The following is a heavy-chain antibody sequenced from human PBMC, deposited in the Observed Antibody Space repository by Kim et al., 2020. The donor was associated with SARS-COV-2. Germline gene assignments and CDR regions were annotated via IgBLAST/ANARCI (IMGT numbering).Heavy chain of an antibody. CDR3: ARTRRYCSGGSCSSSWFDP. J-gene: IGHJ5*02. CDR1: GYTFTGYY. D-gene: IGHD2-15*01. CDR2: INPNSGGT. Sequence: ASVKVSCKASGYTFTGYYMHWVRQAPGQGLEWMGRINPNSGGTNYAQKFQGRVTMTRDTSISTAYMELSRLRSDDTAVYYCARTRRYCSGGSCSSSWFDPWGQGTLVTVSS. V-gene: IGHV1-2*06.